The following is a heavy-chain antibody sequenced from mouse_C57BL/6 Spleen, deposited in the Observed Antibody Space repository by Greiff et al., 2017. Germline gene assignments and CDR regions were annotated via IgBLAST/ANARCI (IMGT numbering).Heavy chain of an antibody. V-gene: IGHV14-1*01. J-gene: IGHJ2*01. D-gene: IGHD1-1*01. CDR2: IDPEDGDT. Sequence: EVQLQQSGAELVRPGASVKLSCTASGFNIKDYYMHWVKQRPEQGLEWIGRIDPEDGDTEYAPKFQGKATMTADTSSNTAYLQLSSLTSEDTAVYYCTYIPYYYGSSYLDYWGQGTTLTVSA. CDR3: TYIPYYYGSSYLDY. CDR1: GFNIKDYY.